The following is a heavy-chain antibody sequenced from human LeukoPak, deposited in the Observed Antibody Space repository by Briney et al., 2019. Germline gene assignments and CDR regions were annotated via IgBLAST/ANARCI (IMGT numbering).Heavy chain of an antibody. Sequence: PSETLSLTCTVSGGSISSYYRSRIRQPPGKGLEWIGYIYTSGSTNYNPSLKSRVTISVDTSKNQFSLKLSSVTAADTAVYHCARNLVGGYYYYYMDVWGKGTTVTVSS. CDR3: ARNLVGGYYYYYMDV. D-gene: IGHD4-11*01. V-gene: IGHV4-4*09. J-gene: IGHJ6*03. CDR2: IYTSGST. CDR1: GGSISSYY.